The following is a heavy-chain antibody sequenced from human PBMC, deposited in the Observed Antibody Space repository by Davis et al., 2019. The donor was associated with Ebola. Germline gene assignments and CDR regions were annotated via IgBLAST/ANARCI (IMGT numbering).Heavy chain of an antibody. CDR1: GGSFSGYY. CDR3: ARPRSLWLRHAFDY. J-gene: IGHJ4*02. Sequence: SETLSLTCAVYGGSFSGYYWSWIRQPPGKGLEWIGYIYYSGSTNYNPSLKSRVTISVDTSKNQFSLKLSSVTAADTAVFYCARPRSLWLRHAFDYWGQGTLVTVSS. V-gene: IGHV4-59*12. D-gene: IGHD5-12*01. CDR2: IYYSGST.